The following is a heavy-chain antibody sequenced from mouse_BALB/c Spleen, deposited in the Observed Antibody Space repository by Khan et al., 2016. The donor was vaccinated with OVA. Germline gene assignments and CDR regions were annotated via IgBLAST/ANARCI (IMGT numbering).Heavy chain of an antibody. CDR3: ARPYTTEYDNIMDH. V-gene: IGHV5-12-2*01. Sequence: EVELVESGGDLVQTGGSLKLSCAASGFTFSSYTMSWVRQTPEKRLEWVAFISNGGSNAYYPDTVKGRFTISRDNAKNTLYLQMSSLKSEDTAMYYCARPYTTEYDNIMDHWGQGTSVTVSS. J-gene: IGHJ4*01. CDR1: GFTFSSYT. D-gene: IGHD1-1*01. CDR2: ISNGGSNA.